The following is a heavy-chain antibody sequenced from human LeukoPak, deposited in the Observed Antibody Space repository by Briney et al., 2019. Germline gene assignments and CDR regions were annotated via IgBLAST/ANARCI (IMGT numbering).Heavy chain of an antibody. J-gene: IGHJ5*02. D-gene: IGHD2-15*01. CDR3: AKVVVVAATGVRFDP. CDR1: GFTFSTYE. Sequence: PGGSLRVSCAASGFTFSTYEMNWVRQAPGKGLEWVSAISGSGGSTYYADSVKGRFTISRDNSKNTLYLQMNSLRAEDTAVYYCAKVVVVAATGVRFDPWGQGTLVTVSS. V-gene: IGHV3-23*01. CDR2: ISGSGGST.